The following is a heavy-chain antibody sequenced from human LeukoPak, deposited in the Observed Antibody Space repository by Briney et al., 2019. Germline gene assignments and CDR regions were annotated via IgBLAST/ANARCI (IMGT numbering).Heavy chain of an antibody. CDR3: ARDYGAVDY. Sequence: ASVKVSCKASGGTFSSYAISWVRQAPGQGLEWMGRINPNSGGTNYAQKFQGRVTMTRDTSISTAYMELSRLRSDDTAVYYCARDYGAVDYWGQGTLVTVSS. D-gene: IGHD4-17*01. V-gene: IGHV1-2*06. J-gene: IGHJ4*02. CDR1: GGTFSSYA. CDR2: INPNSGGT.